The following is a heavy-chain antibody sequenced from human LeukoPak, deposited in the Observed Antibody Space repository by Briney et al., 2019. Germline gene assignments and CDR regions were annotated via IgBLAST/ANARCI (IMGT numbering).Heavy chain of an antibody. CDR1: GGSISSYY. CDR3: ARVGRYCSGGSCYSDFDY. D-gene: IGHD2-15*01. Sequence: SETLSLTCTVSGGSISSYYWSWIRQPPGKGLEWIGYIYYSGSTNYNPSLKSRVTISVDTSKNQFSLKLSSVSAADTAVYYCARVGRYCSGGSCYSDFDYWGQGTLVTVSS. V-gene: IGHV4-59*01. CDR2: IYYSGST. J-gene: IGHJ4*02.